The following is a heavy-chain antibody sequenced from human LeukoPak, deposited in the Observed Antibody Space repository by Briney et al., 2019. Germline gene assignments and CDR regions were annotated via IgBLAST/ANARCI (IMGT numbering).Heavy chain of an antibody. Sequence: ASVKVSCKASGYTFTGYYMHWVRQAPGQGLEWMGWINPNSGGTNYAQKFQGRVTMTRDTSISTAYMELSRLRSDDTAVYYCARADDYYGSGSYALWGQGTLVTVSS. CDR3: ARADDYYGSGSYAL. CDR1: GYTFTGYY. CDR2: INPNSGGT. D-gene: IGHD3-10*01. J-gene: IGHJ4*02. V-gene: IGHV1-2*02.